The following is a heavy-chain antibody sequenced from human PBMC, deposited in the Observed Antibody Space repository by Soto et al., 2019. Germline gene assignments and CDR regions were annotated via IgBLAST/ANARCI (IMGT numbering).Heavy chain of an antibody. J-gene: IGHJ4*02. Sequence: GESLKISGKGSGYSFRSYWIGWVRQMPGKGLEWMGIIFPGDRDTRYSPSFRGQVIISVDRSISTAYLQWNSLKASDSAIYDCARRVRTIWRYFDTWGRGTMVTVSS. CDR2: IFPGDRDT. V-gene: IGHV5-51*01. CDR1: GYSFRSYW. CDR3: ARRVRTIWRYFDT.